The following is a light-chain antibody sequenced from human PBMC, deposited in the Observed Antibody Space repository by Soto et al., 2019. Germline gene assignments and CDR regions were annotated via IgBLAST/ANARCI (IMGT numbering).Light chain of an antibody. V-gene: IGKV3-20*01. CDR1: QSLNSNY. Sequence: EVVLTQSPGTLCLSPGERVTLSCRASQSLNSNYLAWYQQKPGQAPRLLIYGASNRATGIPDRFSGSGSGTDFALTISRLEPEDFAVYYCQQYGTSSITFGQGTRLEI. CDR2: GAS. J-gene: IGKJ5*01. CDR3: QQYGTSSIT.